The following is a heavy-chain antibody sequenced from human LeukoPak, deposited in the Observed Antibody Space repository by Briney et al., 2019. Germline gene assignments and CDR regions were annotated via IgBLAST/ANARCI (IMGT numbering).Heavy chain of an antibody. CDR3: ATPGRYCSSTSCYSYYGMDV. V-gene: IGHV1-46*01. J-gene: IGHJ6*02. Sequence: ASVKVSCKASGYTFTSYYMHWVRQAPGQGLEWMRIINPSGGSTSYAQKFQGRVTMTEDTSTDTAYMELSSLRSEDTAVYYCATPGRYCSSTSCYSYYGMDVWGQGTTVTVSS. CDR1: GYTFTSYY. CDR2: INPSGGST. D-gene: IGHD2-2*02.